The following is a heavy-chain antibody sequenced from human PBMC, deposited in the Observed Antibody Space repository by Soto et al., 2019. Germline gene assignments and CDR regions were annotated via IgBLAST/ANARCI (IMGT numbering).Heavy chain of an antibody. CDR1: GYSFTSYW. CDR2: IYPGDSDT. CDR3: ARLRSPRALDAFDI. J-gene: IGHJ3*02. V-gene: IGHV5-51*01. Sequence: GESLKISCQGSGYSFTSYWIGWVRQMPGKGLECMGIIYPGDSDTRYSPSFQGQVTISADKSISTAYLQWSSLKASDTAMYYCARLRSPRALDAFDIWGQGTMVTVSS.